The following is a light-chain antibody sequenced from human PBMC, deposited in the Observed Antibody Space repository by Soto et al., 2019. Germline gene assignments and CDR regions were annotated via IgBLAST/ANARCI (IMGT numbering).Light chain of an antibody. CDR3: CSYAGSLWV. CDR1: SSDVGSFNL. J-gene: IGLJ3*02. CDR2: EVD. V-gene: IGLV2-23*02. Sequence: QSALTQPASVSGSPGQSITFSCTGTSSDVGSFNLVSWYQQHPGKAPKLIIYEVDKWPSEVSNRFSGSKSGNTASLTISGLQAEDGAHYYCCSYAGSLWVFGGGTKLTVL.